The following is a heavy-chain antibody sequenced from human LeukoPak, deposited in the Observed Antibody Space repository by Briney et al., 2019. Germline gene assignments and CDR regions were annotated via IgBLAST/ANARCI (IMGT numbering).Heavy chain of an antibody. CDR3: ARVKTDTSGWYHFDY. V-gene: IGHV3-53*05. Sequence: PGGSLRLSCAASGFRVSKNYMSWVRQAAGKGLEWASIISGGGDTNYADSVKGRFTISRDNTENTLYLQMNSLRVEDTAVYYCARVKTDTSGWYHFDYWGQGTLVTVSS. CDR1: GFRVSKNY. J-gene: IGHJ4*02. CDR2: ISGGGDT. D-gene: IGHD6-19*01.